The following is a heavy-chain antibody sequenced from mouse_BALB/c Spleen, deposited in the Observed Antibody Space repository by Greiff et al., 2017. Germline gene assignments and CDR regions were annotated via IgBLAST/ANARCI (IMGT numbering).Heavy chain of an antibody. CDR2: INPSNGGT. Sequence: QVQLQQSGAELAKPGASVKLSCKASGYTFTSYYMYWVKQRPGQGLEWIGEINPSNGGTNFNEKFKSKATLTVDKSSSTAYMQLSSLTSEDSAVYYCTRDGNYGAMDYWGQGTSFTVSS. J-gene: IGHJ4*01. V-gene: IGHV1S81*02. CDR1: GYTFTSYY. D-gene: IGHD2-1*01. CDR3: TRDGNYGAMDY.